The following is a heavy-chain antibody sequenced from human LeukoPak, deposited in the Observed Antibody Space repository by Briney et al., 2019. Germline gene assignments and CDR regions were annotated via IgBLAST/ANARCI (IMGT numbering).Heavy chain of an antibody. CDR3: VTGSGGARLDY. CDR1: GFTFTNFW. D-gene: IGHD3-10*01. J-gene: IGHJ4*02. CDR2: IRSKVDGETT. Sequence: GGSLRLSCAASGFTFTNFWMSWVRQAPGKGLEWVARIRSKVDGETTNYPAPLKGGVTISRDDLKNTLYLQMNNLKIEDTAVYYCVTGSGGARLDYWGQGTLVTVSS. V-gene: IGHV3-15*05.